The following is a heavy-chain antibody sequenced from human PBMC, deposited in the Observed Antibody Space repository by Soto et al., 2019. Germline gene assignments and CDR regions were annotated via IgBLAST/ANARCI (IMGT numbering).Heavy chain of an antibody. CDR2: IRSKAYGGTT. CDR1: GFTVGDYA. V-gene: IGHV3-49*04. CDR3: TREFIAYYYDSSGYYLD. J-gene: IGHJ4*02. Sequence: ALRLSCTASGFTVGDYAMSWVRQAPGKGLEWVGFIRSKAYGGTTEYAASVKGRFTISRDDSKSIAYLQMNSLKTEDTAVYYCTREFIAYYYDSSGYYLDGGQGTLVTVSS. D-gene: IGHD3-22*01.